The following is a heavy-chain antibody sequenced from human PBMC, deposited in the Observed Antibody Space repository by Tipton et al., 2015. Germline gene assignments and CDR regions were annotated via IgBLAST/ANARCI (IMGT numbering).Heavy chain of an antibody. CDR1: GGYVSDSTYY. Sequence: TLSLTCTVSGGYVSDSTYYWAWIRQPPGKGLEWIGSRFYGGDTSYNPSLKSRIAISVDTSKNQFSLSLRSVAAADTAIYYCARMVSVFGVVHNWFDPWGQGILVTVSS. V-gene: IGHV4-39*07. D-gene: IGHD3-3*01. CDR3: ARMVSVFGVVHNWFDP. CDR2: RFYGGDT. J-gene: IGHJ5*02.